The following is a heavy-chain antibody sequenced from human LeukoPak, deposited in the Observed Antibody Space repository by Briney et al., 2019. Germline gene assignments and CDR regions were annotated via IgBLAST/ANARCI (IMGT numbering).Heavy chain of an antibody. Sequence: SETLSLTCAVYGGSFSGYYWRWIRQPPGKGLEWIGEINHSGSTNYNPSLKSRVTISVDTSKNQFSLKLSSVTAADTAVYYCARLTFYGDYPVDYWGQGTLVTVSS. CDR1: GGSFSGYY. V-gene: IGHV4-34*01. CDR3: ARLTFYGDYPVDY. D-gene: IGHD4-17*01. CDR2: INHSGST. J-gene: IGHJ4*02.